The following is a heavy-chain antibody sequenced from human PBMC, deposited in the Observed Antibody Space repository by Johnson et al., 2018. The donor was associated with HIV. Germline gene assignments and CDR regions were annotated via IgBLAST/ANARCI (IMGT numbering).Heavy chain of an antibody. D-gene: IGHD6-13*01. J-gene: IGHJ3*02. Sequence: MQLVESGGGLVQPGGSLRLSCAASGFTFSSYWMSWVRQAPGKGLEWVANIKQDGSNKYYADSVKGRFTISRANSKNTLYLQMNSLRAEDTALYYCAKDMAPPSRIAAAASHAFDIWGQGTMVTVSS. CDR2: IKQDGSNK. V-gene: IGHV3-7*03. CDR1: GFTFSSYW. CDR3: AKDMAPPSRIAAAASHAFDI.